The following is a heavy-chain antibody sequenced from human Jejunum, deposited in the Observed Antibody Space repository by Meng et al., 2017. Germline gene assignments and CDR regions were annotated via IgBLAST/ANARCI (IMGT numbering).Heavy chain of an antibody. D-gene: IGHD1-26*01. CDR2: SRTKARGYTT. J-gene: IGHJ4*02. V-gene: IGHV3-72*01. CDR1: GFTFSDNF. CDR3: GGGRPGSAPPDY. Sequence: GESLKISCAVSGFTFSDNFMDWVRQAPGKGLEWIGRSRTKARGYTTEYAESVRGRFTVSRHDAENLLFLQMKSLKAEDTAVYFCGGGRPGSAPPDYWGRGTLVTVSS.